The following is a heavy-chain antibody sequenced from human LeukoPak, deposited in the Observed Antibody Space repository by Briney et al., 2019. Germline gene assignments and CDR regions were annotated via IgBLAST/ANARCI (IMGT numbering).Heavy chain of an antibody. Sequence: GGSLRLSCAASGFTFSSYSMNWVRQAPGKGLEWVSSISSSSSYIYYADSVKGRFTISRDNAKNSLYLQMTSLRAEDTAVYYCARVFCSSTSCFYYFDYWGQGTLVTVSS. J-gene: IGHJ4*02. CDR3: ARVFCSSTSCFYYFDY. V-gene: IGHV3-21*01. CDR1: GFTFSSYS. CDR2: ISSSSSYI. D-gene: IGHD2-2*01.